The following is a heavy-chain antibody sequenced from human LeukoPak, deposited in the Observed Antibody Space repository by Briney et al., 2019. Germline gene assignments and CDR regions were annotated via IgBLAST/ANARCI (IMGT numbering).Heavy chain of an antibody. D-gene: IGHD1-26*01. CDR1: GYTFTDYF. CDR3: ATLEGVTATIAD. J-gene: IGHJ4*02. Sequence: ASVKVSCKASGYTFTDYFMHWVRQAPGQGLEWMGWINPNSGGTNFAQKFQGRVTMTRDTSISTAYMELSSLTSDDTAVYYCATLEGVTATIADWGQGTLVTVSS. CDR2: INPNSGGT. V-gene: IGHV1-2*02.